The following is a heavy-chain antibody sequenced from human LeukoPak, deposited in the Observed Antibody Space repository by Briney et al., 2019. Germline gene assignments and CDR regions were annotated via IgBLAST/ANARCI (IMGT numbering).Heavy chain of an antibody. D-gene: IGHD6-19*01. J-gene: IGHJ4*02. V-gene: IGHV1-2*02. CDR1: GYTFTGYY. CDR3: VRDGEQQWLVPFLGYFDY. Sequence: ASVKVSCKASGYTFTGYYMHWVRQAPGQGLEWMGWINPNSGGTNYAQKFQGRVTMTRDTSISTAYMELSRLRSDDTAVYYCVRDGEQQWLVPFLGYFDYWGQGTLVTVSS. CDR2: INPNSGGT.